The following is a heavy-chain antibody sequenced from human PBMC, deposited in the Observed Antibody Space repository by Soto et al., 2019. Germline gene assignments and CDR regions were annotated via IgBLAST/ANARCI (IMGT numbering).Heavy chain of an antibody. Sequence: QVQLVQSGAEVKRPGSSINISCKASGGTFSIYTVSWVRQAPGQGLEWMGRFIPMIGTANYAQNFQGRVTLSADKAATTACMELSSLTPQDTALYYCARVDVTLAPERPGAFDVWGEGTAVTVSP. CDR2: FIPMIGTA. CDR1: GGTFSIYT. D-gene: IGHD2-21*02. J-gene: IGHJ3*01. V-gene: IGHV1-69*08. CDR3: ARVDVTLAPERPGAFDV.